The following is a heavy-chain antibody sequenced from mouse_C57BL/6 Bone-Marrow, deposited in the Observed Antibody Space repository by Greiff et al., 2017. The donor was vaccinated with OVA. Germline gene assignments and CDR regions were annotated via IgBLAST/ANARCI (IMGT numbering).Heavy chain of an antibody. Sequence: VQLQQSGPELVKPGASVKISCKASGYAFSSSWMNWVKQRPGKGLEWIGRIYPGDGDTNYNGKFKGKATLTADKSSSTAYMQLSSLTSEDSAVYFCARSRDMGKGWFAYWGQGTLVTVSA. V-gene: IGHV1-82*01. CDR3: ARSRDMGKGWFAY. J-gene: IGHJ3*01. CDR2: IYPGDGDT. D-gene: IGHD1-1*02. CDR1: GYAFSSSW.